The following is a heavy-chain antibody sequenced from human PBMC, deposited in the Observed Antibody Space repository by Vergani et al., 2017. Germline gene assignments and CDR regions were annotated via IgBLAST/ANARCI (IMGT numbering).Heavy chain of an antibody. J-gene: IGHJ6*02. V-gene: IGHV1-69*02. CDR1: GGTFSSYT. CDR3: ARKTEYSSSFRFYGMDV. D-gene: IGHD6-6*01. CDR2: IIPILGIA. Sequence: QVQLVQSGAEVKKPGSSVKVSCKASGGTFSSYTISWVRQAPGQGLEWMGRIIPILGIANYAQKFQGRVTITADKSTSTAYMELSSLRSEDTAVYYCARKTEYSSSFRFYGMDVWGQGP.